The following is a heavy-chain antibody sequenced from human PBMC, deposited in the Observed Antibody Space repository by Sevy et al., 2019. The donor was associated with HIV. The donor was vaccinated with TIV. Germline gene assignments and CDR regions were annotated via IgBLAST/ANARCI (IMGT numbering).Heavy chain of an antibody. D-gene: IGHD3-22*01. CDR1: GFTFSNYD. Sequence: RGSLRLSCAASGFTFSNYDMNWVRQAPGKGLEWVSYISSGSSYIYYADSLKGRVTISRDNANNSLFLQLNSLRAEDTAVYYCARALDYYDTGGLYYWGQGALVTVSS. J-gene: IGHJ4*02. CDR3: ARALDYYDTGGLYY. V-gene: IGHV3-21*01. CDR2: ISSGSSYI.